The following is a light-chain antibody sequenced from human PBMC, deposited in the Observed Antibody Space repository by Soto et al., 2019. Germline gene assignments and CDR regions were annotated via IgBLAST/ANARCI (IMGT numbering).Light chain of an antibody. Sequence: QSSLTQPASVSGSPGQSITISCTGTSSDVGGYNSVSWYQQEPGKAPKLMIYEVSNRPSGVSNRFSGSKSGNTASLTISGLQAEDEADYFCSSYTRNTAWVFGGGTKVTVL. CDR1: SSDVGGYNS. V-gene: IGLV2-14*01. J-gene: IGLJ3*02. CDR3: SSYTRNTAWV. CDR2: EVS.